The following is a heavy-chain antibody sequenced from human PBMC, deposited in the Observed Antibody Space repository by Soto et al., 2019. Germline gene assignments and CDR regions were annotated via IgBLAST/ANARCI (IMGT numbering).Heavy chain of an antibody. Sequence: PSETLSLTCSVSGGSISDYYWSWIRQPPGKGLEWIGYTYYGWNTNYNPSLKSRVTISVDTSKNQFSLKLISVTAEDTAVYYCAKDEGDIVVVPAAIVDYWGQGTLVTVSS. V-gene: IGHV4-59*01. D-gene: IGHD2-2*01. CDR1: GGSISDYY. J-gene: IGHJ4*02. CDR2: TYYGWNT. CDR3: AKDEGDIVVVPAAIVDY.